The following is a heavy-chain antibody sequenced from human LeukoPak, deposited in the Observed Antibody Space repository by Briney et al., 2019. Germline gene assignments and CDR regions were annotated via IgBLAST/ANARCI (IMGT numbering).Heavy chain of an antibody. CDR2: ISSSDGTR. D-gene: IGHD6-19*01. Sequence: PGGSLRLSCAASGFTFSSYEMNWVRQAPGKGLEWVSYISSSDGTRTYADSVKGRVTISRDNTKNSLYLEMNSLRAEDTAVYYCAREIVSAVAGNFDYWGQGTLVTVSS. CDR3: AREIVSAVAGNFDY. V-gene: IGHV3-48*03. J-gene: IGHJ4*02. CDR1: GFTFSSYE.